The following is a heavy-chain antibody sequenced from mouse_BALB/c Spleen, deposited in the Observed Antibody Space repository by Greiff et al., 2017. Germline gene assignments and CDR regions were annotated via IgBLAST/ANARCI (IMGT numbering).Heavy chain of an antibody. Sequence: EVMLVESGGDLVKPGGSLKLSCAASGFTFSSYGMSWVRQTPDKRLEWVATISSGGSYTYYPDSVKGRFTISRDNAKNTLYLQMSSLKSEDTAMYYCARHESDFYDYDGGHYFDYWGQGTTLTVSS. CDR3: ARHESDFYDYDGGHYFDY. V-gene: IGHV5-6*01. CDR1: GFTFSSYG. J-gene: IGHJ2*01. CDR2: ISSGGSYT. D-gene: IGHD2-4*01.